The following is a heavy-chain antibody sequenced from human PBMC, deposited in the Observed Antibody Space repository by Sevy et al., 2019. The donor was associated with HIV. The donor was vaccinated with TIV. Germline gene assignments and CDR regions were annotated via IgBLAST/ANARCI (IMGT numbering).Heavy chain of an antibody. J-gene: IGHJ5*02. CDR2: IKTDGSDT. D-gene: IGHD1-26*01. V-gene: IGHV3-74*01. CDR1: GFTFSSYW. Sequence: GGSLRLSCAASGFTFSSYWMHWVRQAPGKWLVWVSRIKTDGSDTSYADSVKGRFTISRDNTKNTLYLQMNSLRAEDTAVYYCARRPTDQSGSYWFDPWGQGTLVTVSS. CDR3: ARRPTDQSGSYWFDP.